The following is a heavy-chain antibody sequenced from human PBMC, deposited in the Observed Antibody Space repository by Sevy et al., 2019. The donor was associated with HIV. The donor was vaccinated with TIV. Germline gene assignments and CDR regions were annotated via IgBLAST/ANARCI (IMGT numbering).Heavy chain of an antibody. CDR2: ISYDGSNK. Sequence: GGSLRLSCAASGFTFSSYAMHWVRQAPGKGLEWVAVISYDGSNKYYADSVKGRFTISRDNSKNTLYLKMNSLRAEDTAVYYCARDGLAAAGTEPKTGGYFDYWGQGTLVTVSS. V-gene: IGHV3-30-3*01. CDR3: ARDGLAAAGTEPKTGGYFDY. CDR1: GFTFSSYA. D-gene: IGHD6-13*01. J-gene: IGHJ4*02.